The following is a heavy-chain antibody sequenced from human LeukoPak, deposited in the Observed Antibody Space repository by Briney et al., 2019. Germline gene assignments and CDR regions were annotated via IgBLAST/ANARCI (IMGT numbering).Heavy chain of an antibody. Sequence: GGSLRLSCEASGFTFGNFWMAWVRQAPGQGLEWVANINGDGSQKYLVDAVKGRFSVSRDNAKNSIFLQMNSLRAEDTGVYYCARWRWQQSEFAYWGQGPLVTVSS. V-gene: IGHV3-7*01. J-gene: IGHJ4*02. CDR1: GFTFGNFW. CDR2: INGDGSQK. D-gene: IGHD5-24*01. CDR3: ARWRWQQSEFAY.